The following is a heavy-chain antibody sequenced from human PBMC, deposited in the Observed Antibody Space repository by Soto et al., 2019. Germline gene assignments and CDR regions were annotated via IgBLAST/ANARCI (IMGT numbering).Heavy chain of an antibody. J-gene: IGHJ4*02. D-gene: IGHD1-26*01. Sequence: QVQLQQWGAGLLKPSETLSHTCAVYGGSFSGYYWSWMRQPPGKGLEWIGEINHSGSTNYNPSLKSRVTISVDTSKNQFSLKLSSVTAADTAVYYCARPLYSGSYHYWGQGTLVTVSS. CDR1: GGSFSGYY. CDR3: ARPLYSGSYHY. V-gene: IGHV4-34*01. CDR2: INHSGST.